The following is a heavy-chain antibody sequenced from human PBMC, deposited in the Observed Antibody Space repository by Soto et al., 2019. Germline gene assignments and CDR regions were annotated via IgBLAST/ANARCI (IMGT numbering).Heavy chain of an antibody. V-gene: IGHV3-23*01. CDR3: AKGNRKQWLGDCWYFDL. Sequence: EVQLLESGGGFVQPGGSLRLSCGASGFTFSDYAMSWVRQGPGKGLEWLSGISGSGASTYYADSVKGRFSISRDNSRNTLYLQLSSLRVDDTAAYYCAKGNRKQWLGDCWYFDLWGRGTLVTVSS. CDR1: GFTFSDYA. CDR2: ISGSGAST. D-gene: IGHD6-19*01. J-gene: IGHJ2*01.